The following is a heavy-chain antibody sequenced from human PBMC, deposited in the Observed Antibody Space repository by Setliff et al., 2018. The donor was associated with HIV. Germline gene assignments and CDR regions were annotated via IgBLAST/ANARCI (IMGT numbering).Heavy chain of an antibody. J-gene: IGHJ4*02. CDR3: ARVDYNFWGGYNFVFDY. CDR1: GGSISSGGYS. Sequence: PSETLSLTCAVSGGSISSGGYSWSWIRQPPGKGLEWIGYIYYSGPTSYHPSLRSRVTISVDTSKNQLSLKLTSVTAADTAVYYCARVDYNFWGGYNFVFDYWGQGTLVTVSS. CDR2: IYYSGPT. D-gene: IGHD3-3*01. V-gene: IGHV4-30-4*08.